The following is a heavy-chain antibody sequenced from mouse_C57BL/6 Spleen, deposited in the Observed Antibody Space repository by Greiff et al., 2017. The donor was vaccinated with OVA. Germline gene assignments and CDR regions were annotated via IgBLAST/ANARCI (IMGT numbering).Heavy chain of an antibody. J-gene: IGHJ3*01. CDR3: ARGGNYGSTGLAY. CDR2: IDPSVSYT. D-gene: IGHD1-1*01. Sequence: QVQLQQPGAELVKPGASVTLSCKASGYTFTSYWMQWVKQRPGQGLEWIGEIDPSVSYTNYTQKFKGMATLTVDSSSSTAYMQLSSLTSEDSAVYYCARGGNYGSTGLAYWGQGTLVTVSA. CDR1: GYTFTSYW. V-gene: IGHV1-50*01.